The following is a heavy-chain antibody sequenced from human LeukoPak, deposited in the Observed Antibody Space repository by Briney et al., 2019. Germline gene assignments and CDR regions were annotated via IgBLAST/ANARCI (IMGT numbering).Heavy chain of an antibody. CDR1: GFTFSGSA. CDR2: IRSKAYSYAT. Sequence: GGSLRLSCAASGFTFSGSAMHWVRQASGKGLEWVGRIRSKAYSYATVYAASVKGRFTISRDDSKNTAYLQMNSLKTEDTAVYYCANGGHYSSSWLWFDPWGQGTLVTVSS. J-gene: IGHJ5*02. D-gene: IGHD6-13*01. V-gene: IGHV3-73*01. CDR3: ANGGHYSSSWLWFDP.